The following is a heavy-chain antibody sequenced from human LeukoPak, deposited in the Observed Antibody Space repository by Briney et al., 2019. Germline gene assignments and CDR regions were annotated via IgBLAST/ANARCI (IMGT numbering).Heavy chain of an antibody. CDR2: INPNSGGT. V-gene: IGHV1-2*06. CDR3: ARDPDWNYVVDY. Sequence: GASVKVSSKPSGYTFTGSYMHGVRQAPEQGLEWMGRINPNSGGTNYAQKFQGRVTMTRDTSISTAYMELSRLRSDDTAVYYCARDPDWNYVVDYWGQGTLVTASS. D-gene: IGHD1-7*01. CDR1: GYTFTGSY. J-gene: IGHJ4*02.